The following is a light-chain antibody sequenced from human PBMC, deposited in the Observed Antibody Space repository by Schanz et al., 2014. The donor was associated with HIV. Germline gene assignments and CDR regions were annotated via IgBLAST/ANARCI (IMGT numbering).Light chain of an antibody. V-gene: IGKV1-5*03. CDR1: QSISNS. CDR3: QQYNTNSYT. J-gene: IGKJ2*01. CDR2: QAS. Sequence: DIQMTQSPSTLSASVGDRITITCRASQSISNSLAWYQQKPGKAPKLLIYQASSLEAGVSSTFSGSGSGTEFTLTISSLQPEDFATYYCQQYNTNSYTFGPGTKLDLK.